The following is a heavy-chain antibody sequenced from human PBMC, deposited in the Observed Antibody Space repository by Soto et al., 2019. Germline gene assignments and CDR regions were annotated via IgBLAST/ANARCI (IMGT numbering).Heavy chain of an antibody. CDR2: ITPIFGTA. CDR1: GGTFSSYA. CDR3: ARGIVVVPAAIGDYGMDV. D-gene: IGHD2-2*01. J-gene: IGHJ6*02. V-gene: IGHV1-69*06. Sequence: GASVKVSCKASGGTFSSYAISWVRQAPGQGLEWMGGITPIFGTANYAQKFQGRVTITADKSTSTAYMELSSLRSEDTAVYYCARGIVVVPAAIGDYGMDVWGQGTTVTVSS.